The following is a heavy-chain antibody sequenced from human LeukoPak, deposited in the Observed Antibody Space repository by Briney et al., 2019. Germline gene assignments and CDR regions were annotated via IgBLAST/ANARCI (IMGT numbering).Heavy chain of an antibody. Sequence: SVKVSCKASGGTFSSYAISWVRQAPGQGLEWMGGIIPSLGTANYAQKFKGRVTITADKSTSTAYMELSSLRSEDTAVYYCARVSHGPLGFFDYWGQGTLVTVSS. CDR3: ARVSHGPLGFFDY. CDR2: IIPSLGTA. CDR1: GGTFSSYA. D-gene: IGHD7-27*01. J-gene: IGHJ4*02. V-gene: IGHV1-69*06.